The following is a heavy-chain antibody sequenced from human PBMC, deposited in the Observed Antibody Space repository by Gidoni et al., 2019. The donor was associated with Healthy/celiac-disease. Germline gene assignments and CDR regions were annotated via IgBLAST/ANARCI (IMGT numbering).Heavy chain of an antibody. CDR1: GYTFTSYG. V-gene: IGHV1-18*01. D-gene: IGHD6-19*01. CDR2: ISADNGNT. J-gene: IGHJ6*02. CDR3: ARDLAVAAYRYYYYGMDV. Sequence: VQLVQSGAEVKKPGASVKFSCKASGYTFTSYGISWVRQAPGQGLEWMGWISADNGNTNYAQKLQGRVTMTTDTSTSTAYMELRSLRSDDTAVYYCARDLAVAAYRYYYYGMDVWGQGTTVTVSS.